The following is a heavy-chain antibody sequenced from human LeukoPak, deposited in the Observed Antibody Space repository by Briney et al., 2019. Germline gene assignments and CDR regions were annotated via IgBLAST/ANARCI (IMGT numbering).Heavy chain of an antibody. J-gene: IGHJ4*02. CDR3: ARGLVASAHY. V-gene: IGHV3-23*01. CDR1: GFTFSSYA. Sequence: GGSLRLSCAASGFTFSSYAMSWVRQAPGKGLEWVSAISGSGGSSYYANSVKGRFTISRDNSKNTLYLQMNSLRAEDTAVYYCARGLVASAHYWGQGTLVTVSS. CDR2: ISGSGGSS. D-gene: IGHD5-12*01.